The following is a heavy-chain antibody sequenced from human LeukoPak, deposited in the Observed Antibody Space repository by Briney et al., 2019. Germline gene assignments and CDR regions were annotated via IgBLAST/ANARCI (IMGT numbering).Heavy chain of an antibody. CDR1: GFTFIGYW. Sequence: GGSLRLSCAASGFTFIGYWMSWVRQAPGKGLKWVANIKQDGSEKYYVDSVKGRFTISRDNAKNSLYLQMNSLRAEDTAVYYCTPDCYGSGSYYKAFDYWGQGTLVTVSS. V-gene: IGHV3-7*01. CDR3: TPDCYGSGSYYKAFDY. J-gene: IGHJ4*02. CDR2: IKQDGSEK. D-gene: IGHD3-10*01.